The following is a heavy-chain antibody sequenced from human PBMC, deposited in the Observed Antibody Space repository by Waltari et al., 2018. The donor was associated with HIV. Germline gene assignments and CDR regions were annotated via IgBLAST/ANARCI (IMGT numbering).Heavy chain of an antibody. CDR2: ISYDGSNK. J-gene: IGHJ6*02. D-gene: IGHD3-10*01. CDR3: AKVVLWVGESRDGMDV. V-gene: IGHV3-30*18. Sequence: QVQLVESGGGVVKPGRSLRLSCAASGFTFSSYGMHWVRQAPGKGLEGVGVISYDGSNKYYADSVKCRFTISRDNSKNTLYLQMNSRRAEDTAVYYCAKVVLWVGESRDGMDVWGQGTTVTVSS. CDR1: GFTFSSYG.